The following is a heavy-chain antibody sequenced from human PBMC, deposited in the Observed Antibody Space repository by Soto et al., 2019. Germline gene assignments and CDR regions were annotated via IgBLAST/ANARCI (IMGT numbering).Heavy chain of an antibody. CDR1: GGSIRSWCYY. J-gene: IGHJ4*02. V-gene: IGHV4-31*03. Sequence: TLSLTCPVLGGSIRSWCYYWSWIRQHPGKGLEWIGYIYYNGDTYYNPSLKSRVSISIDTSKNQFSLRLTSVTAADTAVYYCARSHRDNWGSPDYFDYWGQGTLVTVSS. CDR3: ARSHRDNWGSPDYFDY. D-gene: IGHD7-27*01. CDR2: IYYNGDT.